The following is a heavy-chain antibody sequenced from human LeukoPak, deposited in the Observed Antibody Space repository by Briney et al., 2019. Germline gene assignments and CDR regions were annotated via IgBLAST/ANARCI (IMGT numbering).Heavy chain of an antibody. CDR2: ISTSGDRT. CDR1: GFTFSTYA. D-gene: IGHD1-26*01. Sequence: GGSLRLSCAASGFTFSTYAMTWVRQAPGKGLEWVSGISTSGDRTYYADSVKGRFTISRDNSKNTLYLQLNSLRAEDTAEYYCARSAVGTSCCTAVDYWGQGTLVTVSS. V-gene: IGHV3-23*01. J-gene: IGHJ4*02. CDR3: ARSAVGTSCCTAVDY.